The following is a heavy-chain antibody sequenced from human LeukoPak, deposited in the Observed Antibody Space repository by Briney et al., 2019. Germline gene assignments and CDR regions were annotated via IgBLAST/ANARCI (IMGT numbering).Heavy chain of an antibody. CDR3: AKDRLTLWFGELTYYFDS. CDR1: GFTFSSYW. J-gene: IGHJ4*02. D-gene: IGHD3-10*01. V-gene: IGHV3-30*02. Sequence: GGSLRLSCAASGFTFSSYWMSWVRQAPGKGLEWVAVIWYDGSNKYYADSVKGRFTISRDNSKSTLYLQMNSLRADDTALYFCAKDRLTLWFGELTYYFDSWGQGTLVTVSS. CDR2: IWYDGSNK.